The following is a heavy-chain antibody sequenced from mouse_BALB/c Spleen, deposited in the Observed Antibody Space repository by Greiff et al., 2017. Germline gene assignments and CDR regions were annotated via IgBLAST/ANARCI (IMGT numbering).Heavy chain of an antibody. D-gene: IGHD2-14*01. CDR3: ASSYYRHYYAMDY. CDR1: GFSLTSYG. J-gene: IGHJ4*01. Sequence: QVQLKESGPGLVAPSQSLSITCTVSGFSLTSYGVPWVRQPPGKGLEWLGVIWAGGSTNYNSALMSRLSISKDNSKSQVFLKMNSRQTDDTAMYYCASSYYRHYYAMDYWGQGTSVTVSS. CDR2: IWAGGST. V-gene: IGHV2-9*02.